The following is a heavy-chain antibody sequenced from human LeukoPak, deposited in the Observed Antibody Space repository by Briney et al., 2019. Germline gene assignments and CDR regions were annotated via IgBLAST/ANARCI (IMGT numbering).Heavy chain of an antibody. CDR1: GFTFSSYG. J-gene: IGHJ3*02. CDR3: AKIFLDPLELDASDI. D-gene: IGHD3-3*01. V-gene: IGHV3-30*02. CDR2: IRYDGSNK. Sequence: GGSLRLSCAASGFTFSSYGMHWVRQAPGKGLEWVAFIRYDGSNKYYADSVKGRFTISRDNSKNTLYLQMNSLRAEDTAVYYCAKIFLDPLELDASDIWGQGTMVAVSS.